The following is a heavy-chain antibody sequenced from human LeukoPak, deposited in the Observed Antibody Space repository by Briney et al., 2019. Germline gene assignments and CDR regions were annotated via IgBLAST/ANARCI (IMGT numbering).Heavy chain of an antibody. CDR2: ITSSGTTM. J-gene: IGHJ5*02. V-gene: IGHV3-48*02. D-gene: IGHD6-13*01. CDR3: ARDLAAPSP. Sequence: GGSLRLSCTASGFSFSTYSMNWVRQAPGKGLEWVSYITSSGTTMYYADSVKGRFTISRDNAKNSLYLQMNSLSDEDTAVYYCARDLAAPSPWGQGTLVTVSS. CDR1: GFSFSTYS.